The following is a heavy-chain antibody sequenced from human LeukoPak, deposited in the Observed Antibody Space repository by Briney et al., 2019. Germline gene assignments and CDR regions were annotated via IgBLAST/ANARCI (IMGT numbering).Heavy chain of an antibody. CDR2: IIPIFGTA. D-gene: IGHD3-10*01. CDR1: GYTFTGYY. V-gene: IGHV1-69*13. CDR3: ARGVLLWFGEPKDYYYMDV. Sequence: ASVKVSCKASGYTFTGYYMHWVRQAPGQGLEWMGGIIPIFGTANYAQKFQGRVTITADESTSTAYMELSSLRSEDTAVYYCARGVLLWFGEPKDYYYMDVWGKGTTVTISS. J-gene: IGHJ6*03.